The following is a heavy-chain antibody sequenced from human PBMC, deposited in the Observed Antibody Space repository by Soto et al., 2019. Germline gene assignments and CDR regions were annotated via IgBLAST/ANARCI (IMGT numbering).Heavy chain of an antibody. D-gene: IGHD2-15*01. J-gene: IGHJ4*02. Sequence: GGSLRLSCAVSGFTFSNYAMSWVRQVPGKGLEWVSTISGSGGSTYYADSVKGRFTISRDNSKNTLYLQMNSLRAEDTAVYYCAKERSGGNIDYWGEGTLVTVSS. CDR1: GFTFSNYA. V-gene: IGHV3-23*01. CDR2: ISGSGGST. CDR3: AKERSGGNIDY.